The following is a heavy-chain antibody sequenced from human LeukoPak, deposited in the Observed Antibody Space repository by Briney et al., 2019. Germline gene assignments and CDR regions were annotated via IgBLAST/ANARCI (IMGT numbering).Heavy chain of an antibody. Sequence: SETLSLTCTVSGGSISSGGYYWSWIRQPPGKGLEWIGYIYHSGSTYYNPSLKSRVTISVDRSKNQFSLKLSSVTAADTAVYYCARHGYCSSTSCHIGWFDPWGQGTLVTVSS. CDR2: IYHSGST. D-gene: IGHD2-2*03. J-gene: IGHJ5*02. V-gene: IGHV4-30-2*01. CDR3: ARHGYCSSTSCHIGWFDP. CDR1: GGSISSGGYY.